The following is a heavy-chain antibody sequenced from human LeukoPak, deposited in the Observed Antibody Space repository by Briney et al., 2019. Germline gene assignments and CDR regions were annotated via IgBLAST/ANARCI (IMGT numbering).Heavy chain of an antibody. Sequence: GGSLRLSCAASGFTLSSYNMNWVRQAPGKGLEWISYISTSSTTIKYADSVKGPFTISRDNAKNSLYLQMNSLKAEDTAIYYCAKLGANGYYSWLDPWGQGTLVTVSS. D-gene: IGHD5-24*01. CDR1: GFTLSSYN. CDR3: AKLGANGYYSWLDP. J-gene: IGHJ5*02. CDR2: ISTSSTTI. V-gene: IGHV3-48*01.